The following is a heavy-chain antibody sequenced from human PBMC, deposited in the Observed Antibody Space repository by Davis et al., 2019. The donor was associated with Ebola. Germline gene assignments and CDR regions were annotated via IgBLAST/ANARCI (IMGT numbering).Heavy chain of an antibody. V-gene: IGHV3-23*01. D-gene: IGHD2-8*02. CDR1: VITFSSYA. J-gene: IGHJ3*02. CDR2: ISGSGGST. Sequence: GESLKISCADSVITFSSYAMTWVRQAPGKGLEWVSAISGSGGSTYYADSVKGRFTISRDNPKNTLYLQMNSLRPEDTAVYYCVKTRSNWWNDALDMWGQGTMVTVPS. CDR3: VKTRSNWWNDALDM.